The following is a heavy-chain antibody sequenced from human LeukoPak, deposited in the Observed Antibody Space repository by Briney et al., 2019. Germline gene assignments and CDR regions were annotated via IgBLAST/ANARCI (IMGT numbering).Heavy chain of an antibody. Sequence: ASVKVSCKASGYTFTAYYMHWVRQAPGQGLEWMGWINPNSGGTNYAQKFQGRVTITRDTSISTAYMELSRLRSDDTAVYYCARGASGVYTVTTSWFDPWGQGTLVTVSS. J-gene: IGHJ5*02. V-gene: IGHV1-2*02. CDR1: GYTFTAYY. CDR3: ARGASGVYTVTTSWFDP. CDR2: INPNSGGT. D-gene: IGHD4-17*01.